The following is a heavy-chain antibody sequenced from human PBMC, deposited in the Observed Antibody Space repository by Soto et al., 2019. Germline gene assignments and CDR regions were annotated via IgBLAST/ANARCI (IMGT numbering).Heavy chain of an antibody. CDR1: SGSISSNSYY. Sequence: PKTLYLTCTVSSGSISSNSYYWGRIRQPPRKGLEWIGSISYSGSTYYNPSLTSRVTMSVDTSKNQFSLKLSSVTAADTAVYYCARLHGYCISTSCYGYYGMDVWGQGTTVT. CDR3: ARLHGYCISTSCYGYYGMDV. D-gene: IGHD2-2*01. CDR2: ISYSGST. J-gene: IGHJ6*02. V-gene: IGHV4-39*01.